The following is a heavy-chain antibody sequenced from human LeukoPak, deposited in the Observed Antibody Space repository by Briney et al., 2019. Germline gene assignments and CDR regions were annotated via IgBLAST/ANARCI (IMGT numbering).Heavy chain of an antibody. V-gene: IGHV3-30*18. CDR2: ISYDGSNK. Sequence: PGRSLRLSCAASGFTFSSYGMHSVRQAPGKGLEWVAVISYDGSNKYYADSVKGRFTISRDNSKNTLYLQMNSLRAEDTAVYYCAKYRSVPYDSSGYYFGYWGQGTLVTVSS. J-gene: IGHJ4*02. D-gene: IGHD3-22*01. CDR3: AKYRSVPYDSSGYYFGY. CDR1: GFTFSSYG.